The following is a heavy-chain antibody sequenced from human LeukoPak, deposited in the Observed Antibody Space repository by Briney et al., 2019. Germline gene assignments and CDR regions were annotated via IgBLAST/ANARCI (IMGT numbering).Heavy chain of an antibody. D-gene: IGHD3-22*01. V-gene: IGHV3-15*01. CDR3: TTAPPKKYYFDSSGYYILSAYFGS. J-gene: IGHJ4*02. CDR2: IKSIPDSGTK. Sequence: PAGSLRLSCAASAFSFRNAWSSCVSQPQGMGLEWVGRIKSIPDSGTKDYAAPVKGSFTISRDDSKTTLYLQMNSLRTEDTAVYYCTTAPPKKYYFDSSGYYILSAYFGSWGEGTLVTVFS. CDR1: AFSFRNAW.